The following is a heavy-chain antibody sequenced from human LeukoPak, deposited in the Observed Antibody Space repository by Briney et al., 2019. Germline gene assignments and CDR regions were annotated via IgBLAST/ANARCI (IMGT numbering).Heavy chain of an antibody. CDR3: ARGPPTDSWNTDYYFDY. V-gene: IGHV4-34*01. D-gene: IGHD3-3*01. CDR2: INHSGST. CDR1: GGSFSGYY. J-gene: IGHJ4*02. Sequence: SETLSLTCAVYGGSFSGYYWSWIRQPPGKGLEWIGEINHSGSTNYNPSLKSRVTISVDTSKNQFSLKLSSVTAADTAVYYCARGPPTDSWNTDYYFDYWGQGTLVTVSS.